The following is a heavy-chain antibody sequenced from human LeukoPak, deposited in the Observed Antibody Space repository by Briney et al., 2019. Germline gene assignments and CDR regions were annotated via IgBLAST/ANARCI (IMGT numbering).Heavy chain of an antibody. CDR2: ISGSGGGT. J-gene: IGHJ5*02. V-gene: IGHV3-23*01. Sequence: GGSLRLSCAASGFTFSNFAMNWVRQAPGKGLEWVSGISGSGGGTYYADSVKGRFTISRDSSKNTLYLQMKSLRVEDTAVYYCAKARFGYSSGWFFDPWGQGTLVTVSS. CDR3: AKARFGYSSGWFFDP. D-gene: IGHD6-19*01. CDR1: GFTFSNFA.